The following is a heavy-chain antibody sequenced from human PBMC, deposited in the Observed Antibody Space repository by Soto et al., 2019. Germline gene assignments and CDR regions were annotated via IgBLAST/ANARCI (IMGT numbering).Heavy chain of an antibody. V-gene: IGHV1-3*01. J-gene: IGHJ6*02. D-gene: IGHD2-2*01. Sequence: GASVKVSCKASGYTFTSYAIHWVLQAPGQRLEWMGWINAGNGNTKYSQKFQGRVTITRDTSASTAYMELSSLRSEDTAVYYCARVSEVVYYGMDVWGQGTTVTVSS. CDR1: GYTFTSYA. CDR2: INAGNGNT. CDR3: ARVSEVVYYGMDV.